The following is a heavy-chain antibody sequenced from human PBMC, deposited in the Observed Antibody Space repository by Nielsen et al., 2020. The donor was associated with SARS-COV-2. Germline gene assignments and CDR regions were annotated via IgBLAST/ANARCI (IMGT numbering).Heavy chain of an antibody. V-gene: IGHV3-23*01. J-gene: IGHJ4*02. CDR1: GFTFSSYS. CDR3: ARTDSGSYYGALGD. CDR2: ISGSGGST. D-gene: IGHD1-26*01. Sequence: GESLKISCAASGFTFSSYSMNWVRQAPGKGLEWVSAISGSGGSTYYADSVKGRFTISRDNSKNTLYLQMNSLRAEDTAVYYCARTDSGSYYGALGDWGQGTLVTVSS.